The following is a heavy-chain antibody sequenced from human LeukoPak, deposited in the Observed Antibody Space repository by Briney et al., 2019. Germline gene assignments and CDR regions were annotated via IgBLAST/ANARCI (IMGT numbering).Heavy chain of an antibody. V-gene: IGHV5-51*01. Sequence: RGESLKISCKGSGYSFTTYWIGWVRQMPGKGLEWMGIIYPGDSDTRYSPSFQGQVTISVDKSISTAYLQWGSVKASDTAMYYCARLGNFWSGFDYWGQGTLVTVSS. CDR2: IYPGDSDT. J-gene: IGHJ4*02. CDR1: GYSFTTYW. CDR3: ARLGNFWSGFDY. D-gene: IGHD3-3*01.